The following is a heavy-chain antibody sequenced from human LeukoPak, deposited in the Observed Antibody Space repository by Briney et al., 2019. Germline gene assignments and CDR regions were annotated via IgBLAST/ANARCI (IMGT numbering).Heavy chain of an antibody. CDR1: GGSISSSSYY. CDR2: IYYSGST. CDR3: ARDHRATSSSWFSGKDDY. D-gene: IGHD6-13*01. J-gene: IGHJ4*02. Sequence: SETLSLTCTVSGGSISSSSYYWGWIRQPPGKGLEWIGSIYYSGSTYYNPSLKSRVTISADTSKNQFSLKLSSVTAADTAVYYCARDHRATSSSWFSGKDDYWGQGTLVTVSS. V-gene: IGHV4-39*07.